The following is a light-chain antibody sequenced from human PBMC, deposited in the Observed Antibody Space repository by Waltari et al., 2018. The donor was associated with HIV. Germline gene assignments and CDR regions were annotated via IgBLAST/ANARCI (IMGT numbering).Light chain of an antibody. V-gene: IGKV4-1*01. CDR1: QSILYSSNNQNY. CDR2: WAS. J-gene: IGKJ2*01. Sequence: DVVVTQSPDSLAVSLGERATLNCRSSQSILYSSNNQNYLAWYQQKPGQRPKLRIYWASARQSGVPDRFSGNGSGTDFTLTISSLQAEDVAVYYCQQYYHVPYTFGLGTKLEIK. CDR3: QQYYHVPYT.